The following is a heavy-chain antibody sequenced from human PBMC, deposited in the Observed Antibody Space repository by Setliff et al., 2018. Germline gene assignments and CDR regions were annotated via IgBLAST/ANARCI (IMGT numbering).Heavy chain of an antibody. V-gene: IGHV4-34*01. CDR3: ARAHTWSLPNDNSGYPGWFDP. CDR2: INHLGGT. J-gene: IGHJ5*02. Sequence: PSETLSLTCTVSGASFSGYYWSWIRQSPGKGLEWIGEINHLGGTNYNPSLGSRVTISVDTSKNLFSLKLSSVTAADTAVYYCARAHTWSLPNDNSGYPGWFDPWGQGTLVTVSS. D-gene: IGHD3-22*01. CDR1: GASFSGYY.